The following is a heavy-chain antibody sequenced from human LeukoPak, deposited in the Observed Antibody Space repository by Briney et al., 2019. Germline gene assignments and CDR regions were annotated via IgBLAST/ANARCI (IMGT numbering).Heavy chain of an antibody. Sequence: SETLSLTCTVSGGSISSYYWSWSRQPPGRGLEWIGYIYYSGSTNYNPSLKSRVTMSVDTSKNQFSLKLSSVTAADTAVYYCARDTAAARNWFDPWGQGTLITVSS. V-gene: IGHV4-59*01. D-gene: IGHD6-6*01. J-gene: IGHJ5*02. CDR1: GGSISSYY. CDR3: ARDTAAARNWFDP. CDR2: IYYSGST.